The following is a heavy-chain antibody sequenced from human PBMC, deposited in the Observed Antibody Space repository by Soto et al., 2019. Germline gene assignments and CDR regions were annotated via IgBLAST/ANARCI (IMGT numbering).Heavy chain of an antibody. CDR3: ARGHHSMDV. CDR1: VFTFVDHY. CDR2: INPTGSYT. Sequence: GGSLRLSCAASVFTFVDHYMTWIRQAPGKGLEWISYINPTGSYTHYADSVKGRFSISRDNAENSLYLQMNSLRPEDTALYYCARGHHSMDVWGQGATVTVSS. V-gene: IGHV3-11*06. J-gene: IGHJ6*02.